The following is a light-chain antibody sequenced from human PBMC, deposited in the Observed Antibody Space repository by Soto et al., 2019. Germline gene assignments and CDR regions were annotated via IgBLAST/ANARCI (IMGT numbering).Light chain of an antibody. CDR2: EVS. J-gene: IGLJ1*01. CDR3: SSYTSRSTLDV. Sequence: QSVLTQPASVSGSPGQSITISCTGTSSDVGGYNYVSWYQQHPGKAPKLMIYEVSNRPSGVSNRFSGSKSGNTASLTISGLQAEDEADYYCSSYTSRSTLDVFGTGNKVT. V-gene: IGLV2-14*01. CDR1: SSDVGGYNY.